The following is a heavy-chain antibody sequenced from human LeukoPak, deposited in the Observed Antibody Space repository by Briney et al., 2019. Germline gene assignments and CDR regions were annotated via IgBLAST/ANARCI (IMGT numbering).Heavy chain of an antibody. D-gene: IGHD6-13*01. CDR3: ARHILGGRKLTKYSSSWYGGAFDI. Sequence: SETLSLTCTVSGGSISSYYWSWIRQPAGKGLEWIGRIYTSGSTNYNPSLKSRVTISVDTSKNQFSLKLSSVTAADTAVYYCARHILGGRKLTKYSSSWYGGAFDIWGQGSMVTVSS. J-gene: IGHJ3*02. CDR2: IYTSGST. V-gene: IGHV4-4*07. CDR1: GGSISSYY.